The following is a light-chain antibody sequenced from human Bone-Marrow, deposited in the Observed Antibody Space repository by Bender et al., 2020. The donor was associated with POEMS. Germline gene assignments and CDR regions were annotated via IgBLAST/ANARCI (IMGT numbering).Light chain of an antibody. V-gene: IGLV3-1*01. J-gene: IGLJ2*01. CDR2: QDN. Sequence: SYELTQPPSVSVSPGQTANITCSGEKLGDKYACWYQQKPGQSPVLVIYQDNKRPSGIPERFSGSTSGNTASLTISGTQTMDEADYYCQSWGSNTAVFGGGTKLTVL. CDR3: QSWGSNTAV. CDR1: KLGDKY.